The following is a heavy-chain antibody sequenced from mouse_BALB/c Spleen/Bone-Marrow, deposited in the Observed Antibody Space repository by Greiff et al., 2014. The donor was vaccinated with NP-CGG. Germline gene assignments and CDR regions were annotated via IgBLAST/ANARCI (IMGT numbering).Heavy chain of an antibody. CDR3: ARCNGDEYYAMDD. D-gene: IGHD4-1*01. CDR2: IDPENGNT. Sequence: EVKLMESGAELVRPGALVKLSCKASGFNIKDYYMHWVKQRPEQGLEWIGWIDPENGNTIYDPKFQGKASITADTSSNTAYLQLCSLTSEDSAVYYRARCNGDEYYAMDDWGQGTSVTVSS. CDR1: GFNIKDYY. V-gene: IGHV14-1*02. J-gene: IGHJ4*01.